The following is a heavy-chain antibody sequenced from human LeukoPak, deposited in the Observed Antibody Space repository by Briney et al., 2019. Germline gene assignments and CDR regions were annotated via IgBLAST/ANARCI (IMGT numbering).Heavy chain of an antibody. D-gene: IGHD2-15*01. Sequence: GASVKVSCKASGYTFTGYYMHWVRQAPGQGLEWMGRINPNSGGTNYAQKFQVRVTMTRDTSISTAYMELSSLRSEDTAVYYCARGLRYCSGGSCYPNYFDYWGQGTLVTVSS. J-gene: IGHJ4*02. V-gene: IGHV1-2*06. CDR2: INPNSGGT. CDR1: GYTFTGYY. CDR3: ARGLRYCSGGSCYPNYFDY.